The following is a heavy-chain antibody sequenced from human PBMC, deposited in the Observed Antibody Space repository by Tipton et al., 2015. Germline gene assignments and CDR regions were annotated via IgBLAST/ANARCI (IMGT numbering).Heavy chain of an antibody. V-gene: IGHV3-33*05. Sequence: SLRLSCVASGFMFSNYDMHWVRQAPGKGLEWVGLISYDGSNQNYADSVKGRFTISRDNSKNALFLQMNSLRAEDTAVYYCTRDHLYYEGTTYYAYFDYWGQGTLVTVSS. CDR1: GFMFSNYD. J-gene: IGHJ4*02. CDR2: ISYDGSNQ. CDR3: TRDHLYYEGTTYYAYFDY. D-gene: IGHD3-22*01.